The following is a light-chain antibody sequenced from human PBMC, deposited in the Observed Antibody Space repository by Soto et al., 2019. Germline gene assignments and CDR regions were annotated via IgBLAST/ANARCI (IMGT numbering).Light chain of an antibody. Sequence: DIQMTQSPSSLSASVGDRVTITCRASQGSSNFLAWYQQKPGKVPKLLISAASTLQSGVPSRFSGSGSGTDFTLTITSLQPEYVATYYCQKYSSVITFGQGTRLEIK. V-gene: IGKV1-27*01. CDR3: QKYSSVIT. J-gene: IGKJ5*01. CDR1: QGSSNF. CDR2: AAS.